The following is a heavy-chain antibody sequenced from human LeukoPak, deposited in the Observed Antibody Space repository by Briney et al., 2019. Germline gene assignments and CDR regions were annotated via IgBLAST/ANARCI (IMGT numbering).Heavy chain of an antibody. CDR2: IIPIFGTA. CDR1: GYTFTSYY. Sequence: ASVKVSCKASGYTFTSYYMHWVRQAPGQGLEWMGGIIPIFGTANYAQKFQGRVTITADESTSTAYMELSSLRSEDTAVYYCAQLRFHYYGMDVWGQGTTVTVSS. CDR3: AQLRFHYYGMDV. D-gene: IGHD3-16*01. J-gene: IGHJ6*02. V-gene: IGHV1-69*13.